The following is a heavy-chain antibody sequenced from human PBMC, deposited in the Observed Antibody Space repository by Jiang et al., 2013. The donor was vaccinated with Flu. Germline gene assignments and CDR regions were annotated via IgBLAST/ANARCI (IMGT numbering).Heavy chain of an antibody. CDR2: ISYDGSNK. CDR1: GFTFSSYG. D-gene: IGHD3-10*01. J-gene: IGHJ4*02. V-gene: IGHV3-30*18. CDR3: AKDLPTGLSYGSGRGAY. Sequence: GRSLRLSCAASGFTFSSYGMHWVRQAPGKGLEWVAVISYDGSNKYYADSVKGRFTISRDNSKNTLYLQMNSLRAEDTAVYYCAKDLPTGLSYGSGRGAYWGQGTLVTVSS.